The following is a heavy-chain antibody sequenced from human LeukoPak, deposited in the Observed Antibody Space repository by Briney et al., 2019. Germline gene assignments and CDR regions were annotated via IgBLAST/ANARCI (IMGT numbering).Heavy chain of an antibody. V-gene: IGHV1-69*13. Sequence: SVKVSCKASGGTFSSYAISWVRQAPGQGLEWMGGIIPIFGTANYAQKFQGRVTITADESTSTAYMELSSLRSEDTAVYYCARNYDSSGYYQDYYYGMDVWGQGTTVTVSS. CDR2: IIPIFGTA. CDR3: ARNYDSSGYYQDYYYGMDV. J-gene: IGHJ6*02. CDR1: GGTFSSYA. D-gene: IGHD3-22*01.